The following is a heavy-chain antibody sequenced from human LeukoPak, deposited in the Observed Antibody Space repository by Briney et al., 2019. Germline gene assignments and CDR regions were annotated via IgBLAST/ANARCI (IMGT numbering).Heavy chain of an antibody. V-gene: IGHV4-34*01. CDR1: GGSFSGYY. Sequence: SETLSLTCAVYGGSFSGYYWSWIRQPPGKGLEWIGEINHSGSTNYNPSLKSRVTISVNTSKNQFSLKLSSVTAADTAVYYCARRAAAQPRWGQGTLVTVSS. CDR3: ARRAAAQPR. CDR2: INHSGST. J-gene: IGHJ4*02. D-gene: IGHD6-13*01.